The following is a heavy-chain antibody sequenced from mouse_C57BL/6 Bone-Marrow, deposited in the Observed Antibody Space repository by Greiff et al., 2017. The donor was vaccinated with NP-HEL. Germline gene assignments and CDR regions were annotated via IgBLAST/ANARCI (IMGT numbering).Heavy chain of an antibody. J-gene: IGHJ3*01. V-gene: IGHV1-15*01. CDR3: TRGYYGSTLFAY. Sequence: VQLQQSGAELVRPGASVPLSCKASAYTLPAFEITWVRQHLLLGRDWIGVFNPETGGTAYNQKVKGKAILTADKSSSTAYMELRSLTSEDSAVYYCTRGYYGSTLFAYWGQGTLVTVSA. CDR1: AYTLPAFE. CDR2: FNPETGGT. D-gene: IGHD1-1*01.